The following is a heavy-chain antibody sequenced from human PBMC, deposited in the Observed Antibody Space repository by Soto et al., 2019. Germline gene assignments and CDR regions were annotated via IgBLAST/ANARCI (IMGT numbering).Heavy chain of an antibody. V-gene: IGHV4-34*01. D-gene: IGHD3-10*01. J-gene: IGHJ6*02. CDR2: INHSGST. CDR3: ARVQMVRGVIYHCYYGMDV. CDR1: GGSFSGYY. Sequence: PSENLSLTCAVYGGSFSGYYWSWIRQPPGKGLEWIGEINHSGSTNYNPSLKSRVTISVDTSKNQFSLKLSSVTAADTAVYYCARVQMVRGVIYHCYYGMDVSGQGTPVSV.